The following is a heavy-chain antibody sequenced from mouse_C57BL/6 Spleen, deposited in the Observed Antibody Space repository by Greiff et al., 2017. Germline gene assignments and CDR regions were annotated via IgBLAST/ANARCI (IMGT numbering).Heavy chain of an antibody. J-gene: IGHJ4*01. V-gene: IGHV1-54*01. D-gene: IGHD1-1*01. CDR2: INPGSGGT. CDR1: GYAFTNYL. Sequence: QVQLQQSGAELVRPGTSVKVSCKASGYAFTNYLIEWVKQRPGQGLEWIGVINPGSGGTNYNEKFKGKATLTADKSSSTAYMQLSSLTSEDFAVYFCATTVVDAMDYWGQGTSVTVSS. CDR3: ATTVVDAMDY.